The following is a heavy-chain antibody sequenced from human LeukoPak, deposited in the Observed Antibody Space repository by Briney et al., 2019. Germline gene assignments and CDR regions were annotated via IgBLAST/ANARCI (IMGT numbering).Heavy chain of an antibody. CDR3: AGDYYDSSGYLNWFDS. D-gene: IGHD3-22*01. Sequence: GGSLRLSCAASGFTFSSYSMNWVRQAPGKGLEWISYISSSGNTIYYADSVKGRFTMSRDNAKNSLYLQMNSLRAEDTAVYYCAGDYYDSSGYLNWFDSWGQGTLVTVSS. CDR2: ISSSGNTI. J-gene: IGHJ5*01. CDR1: GFTFSSYS. V-gene: IGHV3-48*04.